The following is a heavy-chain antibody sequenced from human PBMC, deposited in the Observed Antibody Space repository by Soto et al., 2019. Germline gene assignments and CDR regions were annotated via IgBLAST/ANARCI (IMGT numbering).Heavy chain of an antibody. J-gene: IGHJ4*02. D-gene: IGHD3-9*01. CDR1: GYTFTSSG. Sequence: QVQLVQSGAEVKKPGASVKVSCKASGYTFTSSGISWVRQAPGQGLEWMGWISAYNGKTKIAQSLQDRVTLTRDTSTGTADMDLRSLRSDDPSVYYCTRHPYDLMTGLFDYGDQGSLVTVSS. CDR2: ISAYNGKT. CDR3: TRHPYDLMTGLFDY. V-gene: IGHV1-18*01.